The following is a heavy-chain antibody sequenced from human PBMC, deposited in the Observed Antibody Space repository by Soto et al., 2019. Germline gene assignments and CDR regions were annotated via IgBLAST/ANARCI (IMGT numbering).Heavy chain of an antibody. CDR1: GFTFSDYY. CDR2: ISGSGTTI. J-gene: IGHJ4*02. V-gene: IGHV3-11*04. Sequence: PGGSLRLSCAASGFTFSDYYMSWIRQAPGKGLDWVAHISGSGTTIYYADSMRGRFTISRDNAKNAVYLEMNSLRAEDTAVYYCARESEDLTSNFDYWGQGTLVTVSS. CDR3: ARESEDLTSNFDY.